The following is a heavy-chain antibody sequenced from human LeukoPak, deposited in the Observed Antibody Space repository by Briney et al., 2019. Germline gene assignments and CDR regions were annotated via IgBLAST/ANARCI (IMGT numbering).Heavy chain of an antibody. CDR2: IYYSGST. D-gene: IGHD2-2*01. J-gene: IGHJ4*02. Sequence: SETLSLTCTVSGGSISSSSYYWGWIRQPPGKGLEWIGSIYYSGSTYYNPSLKSRVTISVDTSKNQFSLKLSSVTAADTAVYYCARPSQLLWMAFDYWGQGTLVTVSS. V-gene: IGHV4-39*01. CDR3: ARPSQLLWMAFDY. CDR1: GGSISSSSYY.